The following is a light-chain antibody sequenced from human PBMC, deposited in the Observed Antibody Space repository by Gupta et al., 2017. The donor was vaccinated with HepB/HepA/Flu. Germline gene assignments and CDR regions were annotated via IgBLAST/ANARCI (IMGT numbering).Light chain of an antibody. J-gene: IGKJ1*01. CDR1: QSVSSSY. CDR3: QQYGSSRT. Sequence: VLTQSPGTLSLSPGERATLSCRASQSVSSSYLAWYQQKPGQAPRLLIYGASSRATGIPDRFSGSGSGTDFTLTISRLEPEDFAVYYCQQYGSSRTFGQGTKVEIK. V-gene: IGKV3-20*01. CDR2: GAS.